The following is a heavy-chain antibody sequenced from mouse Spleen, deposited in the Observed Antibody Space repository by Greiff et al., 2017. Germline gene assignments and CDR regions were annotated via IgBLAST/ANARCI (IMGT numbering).Heavy chain of an antibody. J-gene: IGHJ1*01. D-gene: IGHD2-1*01. CDR3: TRGHYDGRGRYFDV. CDR1: GYTFTSYW. Sequence: VQLQQPGTELVKPGASVKLSCKASGYTFTSYWMHWVKQRPGQGLEWIGNINPSNGDTNYNGKFKGKATLTADKSSSTAYMQLSSLTSEDSAVYFCTRGHYDGRGRYFDVWGAGTTVTVSS. CDR2: INPSNGDT. V-gene: IGHV1-53*01.